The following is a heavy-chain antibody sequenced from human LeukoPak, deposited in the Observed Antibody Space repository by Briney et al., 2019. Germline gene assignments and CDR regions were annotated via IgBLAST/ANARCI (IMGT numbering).Heavy chain of an antibody. J-gene: IGHJ4*02. CDR3: ASARSGYCTNGVCSNFDY. Sequence: GGSVKVSCQASGGTFSSYAISWVRQAPGQGLEWMGGIIPIFGTANYAQKFQGRVTITADESTSTAYMELSSLRSEDTAVYYCASARSGYCTNGVCSNFDYWGQGTLVTVSS. D-gene: IGHD2-8*01. CDR1: GGTFSSYA. CDR2: IIPIFGTA. V-gene: IGHV1-69*01.